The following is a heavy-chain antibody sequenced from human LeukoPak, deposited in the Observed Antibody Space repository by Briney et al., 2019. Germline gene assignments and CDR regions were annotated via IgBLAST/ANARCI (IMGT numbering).Heavy chain of an antibody. CDR3: ARGSTYYDSSGQVPFDY. Sequence: GGSLRLSCAASGFTFTTYSMNWVRQAPGKGLEWVSYISSSSTIYYADSVKGRFTISRDNAKNSLYLQMNSLRAEDTAVYYCARGSTYYDSSGQVPFDYWGQGTLVTVSS. CDR1: GFTFTTYS. CDR2: ISSSSTI. J-gene: IGHJ4*02. D-gene: IGHD3-22*01. V-gene: IGHV3-48*01.